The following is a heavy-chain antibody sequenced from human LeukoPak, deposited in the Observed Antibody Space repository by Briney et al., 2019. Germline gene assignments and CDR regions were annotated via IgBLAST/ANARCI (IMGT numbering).Heavy chain of an antibody. J-gene: IGHJ6*02. CDR2: IYYDGST. CDR1: GGSIRSYY. CDR3: TRHTPVRLSSGYYFGMDV. Sequence: SETLSLTCTVSGGSIRSYYWSWVRQPPGKGLEWIGYIYYDGSTNYNPSLKSRVTMSVDTSKNQFSLKLSSVTAADTAVYFCTRHTPVRLSSGYYFGMDVWGQGTTVTVSS. V-gene: IGHV4-59*08.